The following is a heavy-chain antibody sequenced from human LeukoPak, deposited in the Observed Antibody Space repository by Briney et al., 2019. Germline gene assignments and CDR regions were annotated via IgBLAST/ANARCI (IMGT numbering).Heavy chain of an antibody. CDR1: GGPISSYY. CDR3: ASMGIAFDY. Sequence: SETLSLTCTVSGGPISSYYWSWIRQPPGKGLEWIGYIYYSGSTNYNPSLKSRVTISVDTSKNQFSLKLSSVTAADTAVYYCASMGIAFDYWGQGTLVTASS. D-gene: IGHD6-13*01. J-gene: IGHJ4*02. CDR2: IYYSGST. V-gene: IGHV4-59*01.